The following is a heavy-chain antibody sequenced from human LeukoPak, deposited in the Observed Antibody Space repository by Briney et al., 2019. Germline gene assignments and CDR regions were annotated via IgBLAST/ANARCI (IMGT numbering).Heavy chain of an antibody. D-gene: IGHD3-10*01. CDR1: GGSFSGYY. CDR2: INHSGST. V-gene: IGHV4-34*01. Sequence: KPSETLSLTCAVYGGSFSGYYWSWIRQPPGKGLEWIGEINHSGSTNYNPSLKSRVTISVDTSKNQFSLKLSSVTAADTAVYYCARGWRRLFNGSGCCISISRSWFDPWGQGTLVTVSS. J-gene: IGHJ5*02. CDR3: ARGWRRLFNGSGCCISISRSWFDP.